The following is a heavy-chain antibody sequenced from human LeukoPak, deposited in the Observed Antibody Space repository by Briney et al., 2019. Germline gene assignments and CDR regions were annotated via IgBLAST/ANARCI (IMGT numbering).Heavy chain of an antibody. Sequence: GGSLRLSCAASGFTFSNAWMSWVRQAPGKGLEWVGRIKSKTDGGTTDYAAPVKGRFTISRDDSKNTLYLQMNSLKTEDTAVYYYTTSYDILTGSLDYWGQGTLVTVSS. V-gene: IGHV3-15*01. J-gene: IGHJ4*02. CDR1: GFTFSNAW. CDR2: IKSKTDGGTT. CDR3: TTSYDILTGSLDY. D-gene: IGHD3-9*01.